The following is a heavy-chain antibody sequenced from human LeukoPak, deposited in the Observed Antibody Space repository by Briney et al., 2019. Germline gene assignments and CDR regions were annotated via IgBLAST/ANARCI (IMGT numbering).Heavy chain of an antibody. Sequence: PGGSLRLSCLVSGFTFSSYAMHWVRQAPGKGLEYVSAISSNGGSTYYADSVKGRFIISRDNSKNTLYLQMSSLRAEDTAVYYCARVHYDILTGYSYFDYWGQGTLVTVSS. CDR3: ARVHYDILTGYSYFDY. CDR2: ISSNGGST. V-gene: IGHV3-64D*06. J-gene: IGHJ4*02. CDR1: GFTFSSYA. D-gene: IGHD3-9*01.